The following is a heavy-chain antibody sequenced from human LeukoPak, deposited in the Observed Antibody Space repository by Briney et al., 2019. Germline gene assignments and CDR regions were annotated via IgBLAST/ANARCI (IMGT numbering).Heavy chain of an antibody. CDR2: IYYSGST. CDR1: GGSFSGYY. CDR3: ARQLEVWFDP. Sequence: SETLSLTCAVYGGSFSGYYWSWIRQPPGKGLEWIGYIYYSGSTNYNPSLKSRVTISVDTSKNQFSLKLSSVTAADTAVYYCARQLEVWFDPWGQGTLVTVSS. V-gene: IGHV4-59*08. J-gene: IGHJ5*02.